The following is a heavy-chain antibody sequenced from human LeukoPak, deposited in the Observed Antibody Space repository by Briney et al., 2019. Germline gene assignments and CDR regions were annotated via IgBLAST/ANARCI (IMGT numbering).Heavy chain of an antibody. J-gene: IGHJ3*02. CDR3: ARVFYARDVFDI. D-gene: IGHD3-16*01. CDR2: INNSGST. CDR1: GGSMSSGNYC. V-gene: IGHV4-31*11. Sequence: PSQTLSPTCAVSGGSMSSGNYCWNWIRQHPGKGLEWIGYINNSGSTNYNPSLKSRVLMSVDASKNHFSVELSSVTAADTAVYYCARVFYARDVFDIWGQGTMVTVSS.